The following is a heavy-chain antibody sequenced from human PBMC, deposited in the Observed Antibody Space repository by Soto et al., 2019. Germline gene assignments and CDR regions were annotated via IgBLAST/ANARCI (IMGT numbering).Heavy chain of an antibody. D-gene: IGHD6-13*01. CDR1: GFTFSTYW. Sequence: HPGGSLRLSCAASGFTFSTYWMHWVRQAPGKGLEWVANIKQDGSEKYYLDSVKGRFTISRDNAKSSLYLQMNSLRAEDTAVYYCARVLAAADSLWGQGTLVTV. J-gene: IGHJ4*02. CDR2: IKQDGSEK. CDR3: ARVLAAADSL. V-gene: IGHV3-7*01.